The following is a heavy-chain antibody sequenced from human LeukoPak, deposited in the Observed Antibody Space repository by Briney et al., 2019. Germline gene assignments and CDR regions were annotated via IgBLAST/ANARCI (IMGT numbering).Heavy chain of an antibody. CDR1: GYSFISYY. V-gene: IGHV5-51*01. Sequence: ESPKISCRGFGYSFISYYIAWVRQMPGKGLEWMGIIYPGYSETRYSPSFQGQVTISADKSINSAILQWSSLQDSDIAIYYSARQGMVSRLYYLDSWGQGTLVTVSS. J-gene: IGHJ4*02. CDR3: ARQGMVSRLYYLDS. D-gene: IGHD2-8*01. CDR2: IYPGYSET.